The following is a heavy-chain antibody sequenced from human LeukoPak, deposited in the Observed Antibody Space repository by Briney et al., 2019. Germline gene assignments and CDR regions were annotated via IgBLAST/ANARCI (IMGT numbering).Heavy chain of an antibody. V-gene: IGHV1-2*06. Sequence: ASVKVSCKASGYTFTGYYMHWVRQAPGQGLEWMGRINPNSGGTSYAQKFQGRVTMTRDTSISTAYMELSRLRSDDTAVYYCARDAIYGSGSYSPRPSKFDPWGQGTLVTVSS. CDR2: INPNSGGT. CDR3: ARDAIYGSGSYSPRPSKFDP. D-gene: IGHD3-10*01. J-gene: IGHJ5*02. CDR1: GYTFTGYY.